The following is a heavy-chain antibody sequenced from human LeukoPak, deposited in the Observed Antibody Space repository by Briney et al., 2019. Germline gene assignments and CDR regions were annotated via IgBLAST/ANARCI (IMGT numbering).Heavy chain of an antibody. V-gene: IGHV3-9*03. J-gene: IGHJ4*02. Sequence: GGSLRLSCAASGFTFDDYAMHWVRQAPGKGLEWVSGISWNSGSIGYADSVKGRFTISRDNAKNSLYLQMNSLRAEDMALYYCAKAKGSLIWFGELSLDYWGQGTLVTVSS. CDR2: ISWNSGSI. CDR3: AKAKGSLIWFGELSLDY. D-gene: IGHD3-10*01. CDR1: GFTFDDYA.